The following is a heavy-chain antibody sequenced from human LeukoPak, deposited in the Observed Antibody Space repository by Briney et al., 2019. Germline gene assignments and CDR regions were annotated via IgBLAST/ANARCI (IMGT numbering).Heavy chain of an antibody. Sequence: SSETLSLTCTVSGGSISNYYWSWIRQPAGKGLEWIGRVYSSGSTNCNPSLKSRVTMSVDTSKNQFSLKLSSVTAADTAVYYCARHYCGGDCYSRWYFDLWGRGTLVTVSS. CDR2: VYSSGST. CDR3: ARHYCGGDCYSRWYFDL. CDR1: GGSISNYY. J-gene: IGHJ2*01. D-gene: IGHD2-21*02. V-gene: IGHV4-4*07.